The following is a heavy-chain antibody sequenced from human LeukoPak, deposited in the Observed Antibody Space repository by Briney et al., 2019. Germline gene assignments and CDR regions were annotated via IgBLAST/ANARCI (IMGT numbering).Heavy chain of an antibody. J-gene: IGHJ4*02. V-gene: IGHV3-20*04. CDR1: GFKFDDYG. CDR3: ARDWGSAI. CDR2: TNWNGGST. Sequence: GGSLRLSCAASGFKFDDYGVSWVRQAPGKGLEWVSGTNWNGGSTGYTDSVKGRFTISRDNAKNSLYLQMNSLRADDTAFYYCARDWGSAIWGQGTLVTFSS. D-gene: IGHD3-16*01.